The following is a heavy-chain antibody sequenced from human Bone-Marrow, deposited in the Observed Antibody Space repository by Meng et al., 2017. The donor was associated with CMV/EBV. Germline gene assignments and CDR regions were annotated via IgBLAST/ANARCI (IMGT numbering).Heavy chain of an antibody. V-gene: IGHV1-2*02. CDR2: INPNSGGA. D-gene: IGHD3-22*01. Sequence: QVHMVHAGDEVKKPGAQVKVSFKASGYTFTGYYMHWVRQAPGQGLEWMGWINPNSGGANYAQKFQGRVTMTRDTSISTAYMELSRLRSDDTAVYYCARDPISGDSSGTDYWGQGTLVTVSS. J-gene: IGHJ4*02. CDR1: GYTFTGYY. CDR3: ARDPISGDSSGTDY.